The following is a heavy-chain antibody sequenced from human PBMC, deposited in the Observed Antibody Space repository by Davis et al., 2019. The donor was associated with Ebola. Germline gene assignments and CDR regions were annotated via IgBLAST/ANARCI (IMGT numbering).Heavy chain of an antibody. CDR3: ARANEWLPGYFDS. CDR1: GYSINNGYY. J-gene: IGHJ4*02. D-gene: IGHD6-19*01. Sequence: MPSETLSLTCAVSGYSINNGYYWGWIRQPPGRRLEWIGSIYHSGSTNYNPSLKSRVTISVDTSKTQFSLKLSSMTPADTAVYYCARANEWLPGYFDSWGQGTLVTVSS. V-gene: IGHV4-38-2*01. CDR2: IYHSGST.